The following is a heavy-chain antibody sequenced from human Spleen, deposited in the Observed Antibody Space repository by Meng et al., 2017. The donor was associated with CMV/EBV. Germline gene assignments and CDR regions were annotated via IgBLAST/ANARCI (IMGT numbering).Heavy chain of an antibody. V-gene: IGHV3-23*01. Sequence: GGSLKISCAASRFTFSTYAMSWVRQAPGEGLVWLSAITASDGSTYYADSVKGRFTISRDNSKNTLYLQMNSLRAEDTAVYYCAKAYSSSWYRENYDYWGQGTLVTVSS. J-gene: IGHJ4*02. CDR1: RFTFSTYA. CDR2: ITASDGST. CDR3: AKAYSSSWYRENYDY. D-gene: IGHD6-13*01.